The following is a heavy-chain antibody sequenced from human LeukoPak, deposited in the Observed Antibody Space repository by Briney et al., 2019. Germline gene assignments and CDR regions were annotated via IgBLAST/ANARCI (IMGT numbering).Heavy chain of an antibody. J-gene: IGHJ4*02. D-gene: IGHD2-2*01. Sequence: GGSLRLSCAASGFTFSSYSMNWVRQAPGKGLEWVSSISSSSSYIYYADSVKGRFTISRDNAKNSLYLLMNSLRAEDTAVYYCARAVVPAAIPVSDYWGQGTLVTVSS. CDR1: GFTFSSYS. CDR3: ARAVVPAAIPVSDY. V-gene: IGHV3-21*01. CDR2: ISSSSSYI.